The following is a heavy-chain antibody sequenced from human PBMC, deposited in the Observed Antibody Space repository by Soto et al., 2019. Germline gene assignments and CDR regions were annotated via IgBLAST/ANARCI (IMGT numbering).Heavy chain of an antibody. CDR3: ARDVGYHYDGSPSGQFDF. CDR1: GNSISSTNW. J-gene: IGHJ4*02. CDR2: IYHSGST. D-gene: IGHD3-22*01. V-gene: IGHV4-4*02. Sequence: SDTLSLTCAVSGNSISSTNWWSWVRQSPGKGLEWIGEIYHSGSTNYNPSLKSRVTISVDKSKNQFSLKLSSVTAADTAVYYCARDVGYHYDGSPSGQFDFWGQGTLVTVSS.